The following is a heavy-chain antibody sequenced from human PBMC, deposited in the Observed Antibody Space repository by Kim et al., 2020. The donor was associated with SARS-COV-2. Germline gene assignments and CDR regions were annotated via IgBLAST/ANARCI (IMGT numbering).Heavy chain of an antibody. Sequence: GRFTISRDNSKNTLYLQMNSLRAEDTAVYYCAKDHSKDIVVVVAAGYFDYWGQGTLVTVSS. V-gene: IGHV3-23*01. D-gene: IGHD2-15*01. CDR3: AKDHSKDIVVVVAAGYFDY. J-gene: IGHJ4*02.